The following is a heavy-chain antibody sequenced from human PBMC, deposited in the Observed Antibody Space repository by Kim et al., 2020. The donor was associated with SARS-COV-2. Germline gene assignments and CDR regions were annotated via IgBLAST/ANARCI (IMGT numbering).Heavy chain of an antibody. CDR2: MNPNSGNT. CDR1: GYTFTSYD. CDR3: ARDHLKSIVVVIAPRPYYYVKGV. J-gene: IGHJ6*04. V-gene: IGHV1-8*01. Sequence: ASVKVSCKASGYTFTSYDINWVRQATGQGLEWMGWMNPNSGNTGYAQKFQGRVTMTRNTSISTAYMELSSLRSEDTAVYYCARDHLKSIVVVIAPRPYYYVKGVWGKG. D-gene: IGHD2-21*01.